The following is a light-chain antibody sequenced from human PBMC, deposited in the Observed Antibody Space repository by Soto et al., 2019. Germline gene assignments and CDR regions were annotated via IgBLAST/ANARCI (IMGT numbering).Light chain of an antibody. Sequence: IVLPQSPATLSFSPGERATLSCRASQSVRRYLAWYQQKPGQAPRLLIYDASNRATGIPARFSGSGSGTDFTLTISSLEPEDFAVFYCQQRSNWPLITFGQGTRLEI. CDR2: DAS. J-gene: IGKJ5*01. CDR1: QSVRRY. V-gene: IGKV3-11*01. CDR3: QQRSNWPLIT.